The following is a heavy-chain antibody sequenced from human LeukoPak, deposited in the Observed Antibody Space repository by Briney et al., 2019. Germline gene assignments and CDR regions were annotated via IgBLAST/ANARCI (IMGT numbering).Heavy chain of an antibody. V-gene: IGHV3-23*01. D-gene: IGHD5-12*01. J-gene: IGHJ4*02. CDR1: GFTFSDSA. CDR2: LIASSGST. CDR3: AKGGYDYIEIGYFDY. Sequence: PGGSLRLSCAGSGFTFSDSAMSWVRQAPGRGLEWVSVLIASSGSTDYADSVKGRFTISRDNSKNTLYLQMNSLRAEDTAIYYCAKGGYDYIEIGYFDYWGQGTLVTVSS.